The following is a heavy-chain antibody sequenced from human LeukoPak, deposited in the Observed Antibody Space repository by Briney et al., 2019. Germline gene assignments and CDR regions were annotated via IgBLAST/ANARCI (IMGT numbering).Heavy chain of an antibody. CDR3: AKGATWIHPDNWFDP. CDR1: GFTFSSHG. D-gene: IGHD5-18*01. V-gene: IGHV3-30*18. J-gene: IGHJ5*02. Sequence: GRSLRLSCAASGFTFSSHGMHWVRQAPGKGLEWVAVISYDGSNKYYADSVKGRFTISRDNSKNTLYLQMNSLRAEDTAVYYCAKGATWIHPDNWFDPWGQGTLVTVSS. CDR2: ISYDGSNK.